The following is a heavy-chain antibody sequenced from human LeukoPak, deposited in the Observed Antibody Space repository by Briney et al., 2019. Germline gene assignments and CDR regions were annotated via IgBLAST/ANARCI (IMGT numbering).Heavy chain of an antibody. J-gene: IGHJ6*03. Sequence: GGSLRLSCAASGFTFDDYGMGWVRQAPGKGLEWISGINWNGGSTGYADSVKGRFTISRDNAKNSLYLQMNSLRAEDTALYYCARGKEMATIRYYYYCIDVWGKGTTVTVSS. CDR2: INWNGGST. D-gene: IGHD5-24*01. V-gene: IGHV3-20*04. CDR1: GFTFDDYG. CDR3: ARGKEMATIRYYYYCIDV.